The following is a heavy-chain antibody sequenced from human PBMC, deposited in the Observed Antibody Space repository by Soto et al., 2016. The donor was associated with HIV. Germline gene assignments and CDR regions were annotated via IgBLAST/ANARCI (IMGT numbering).Heavy chain of an antibody. Sequence: EVQLVESGGGLVQPGGSLRLSCAVSGFTFSTYWMHWVRQAPGKGLMWVARINADGSSTSYADSVKGRFTISRDNAKNTLYLQMNSLRAEDTVVYYCARGGFSSPNFIDYWGQGTLVTVSS. J-gene: IGHJ4*02. D-gene: IGHD6-19*01. V-gene: IGHV3-74*01. CDR2: INADGSST. CDR1: GFTFSTYW. CDR3: ARGGFSSPNFIDY.